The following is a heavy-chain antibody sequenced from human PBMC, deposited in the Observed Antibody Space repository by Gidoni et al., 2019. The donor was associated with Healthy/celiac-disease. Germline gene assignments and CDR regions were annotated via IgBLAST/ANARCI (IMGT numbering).Heavy chain of an antibody. CDR2: IYTSGST. J-gene: IGHJ4*02. CDR3: ARASGYSSSWLNY. Sequence: QVQLQESGPGLVKPSQTLSLTCTVSGGSISSGSYYWSWIRQPAGKGLEWIGRIYTSGSTNYNPSLKSRVTISVDTSKNQFSLKLSSVTAADTAVYYCARASGYSSSWLNYWGQGTLVTVSS. D-gene: IGHD6-13*01. CDR1: GGSISSGSYY. V-gene: IGHV4-61*02.